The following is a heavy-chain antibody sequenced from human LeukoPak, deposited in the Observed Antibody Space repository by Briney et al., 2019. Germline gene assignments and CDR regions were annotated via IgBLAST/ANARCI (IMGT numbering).Heavy chain of an antibody. J-gene: IGHJ3*02. CDR3: ARGHDYGDYDTDSDAFDI. CDR1: GGSFNGYY. CDR2: INHSGST. D-gene: IGHD4-17*01. V-gene: IGHV4-34*01. Sequence: SETLSLTCAVYGGSFNGYYWSWIRQPPGKGREWIGEINHSGSTNYNPSLKSRVTISVDTSKNQLSLKLRSVTAEDTAVYYCARGHDYGDYDTDSDAFDIWGQGTMVTVSS.